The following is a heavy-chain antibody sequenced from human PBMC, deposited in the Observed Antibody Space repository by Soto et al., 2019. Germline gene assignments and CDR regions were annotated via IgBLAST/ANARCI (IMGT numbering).Heavy chain of an antibody. V-gene: IGHV3-74*01. Sequence: PGGSLRLSCAASGFTFSSYWMHWVRQAPGKGLVWISRINSDGSSTSYADSVKGRFTISRDNAKNTLYLQMNSLRAEDTAVYYCARGLPESQYQLLYWSPLDVWGQGTTVTVSS. J-gene: IGHJ6*02. CDR2: INSDGSST. D-gene: IGHD2-2*02. CDR1: GFTFSSYW. CDR3: ARGLPESQYQLLYWSPLDV.